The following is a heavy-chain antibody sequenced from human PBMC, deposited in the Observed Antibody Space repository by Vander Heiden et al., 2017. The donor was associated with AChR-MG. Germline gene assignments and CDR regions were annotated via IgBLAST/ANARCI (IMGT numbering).Heavy chain of an antibody. V-gene: IGHV2-5*02. Sequence: QITLKESGPTLVKPTQTLTLTCTFPGFPLRTSGVGVGWIRQPPGKALEWLALIYWDDNKRYSPSLKSRLTITKDTSKNQVVLTMTNMDPVDTATYYCARIDYDFWSGYSGYWGQGTLVTVSS. CDR2: IYWDDNK. D-gene: IGHD3-3*01. CDR3: ARIDYDFWSGYSGY. CDR1: GFPLRTSGVG. J-gene: IGHJ4*02.